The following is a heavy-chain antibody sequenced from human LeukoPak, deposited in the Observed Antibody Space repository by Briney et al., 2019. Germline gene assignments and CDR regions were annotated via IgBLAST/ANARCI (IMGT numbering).Heavy chain of an antibody. CDR2: IKQDGSEK. J-gene: IGHJ5*02. CDR1: GFTFSSYW. D-gene: IGHD3-22*01. CDR3: ARDLNYPPHIEGIVVVITTESWFDP. V-gene: IGHV3-7*01. Sequence: PGGSLRLSCAASGFTFSSYWMSWVRQAPGKGLEWVANIKQDGSEKYYVDSVKGRFTISRDNAKNSLYLQTNSLRAEDTAVYYCARDLNYPPHIEGIVVVITTESWFDPWGQGTLVTVSS.